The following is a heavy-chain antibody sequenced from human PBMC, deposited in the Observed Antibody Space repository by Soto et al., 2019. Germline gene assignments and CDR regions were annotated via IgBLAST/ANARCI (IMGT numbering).Heavy chain of an antibody. J-gene: IGHJ5*02. D-gene: IGHD2-21*01. CDR2: IYWDNDR. V-gene: IGHV2-5*02. CDR1: GFSLSSSGVG. CDR3: AHRFPYSSYSDVRCFHT. Sequence: QITLKESGPTLVEPTQTLTLTCSFSGFSLSSSGVGVGWLRQAPGKALECLGIIYWDNDRRYNPSLKKRLTLTKDTSNNQVILTLPSLEPVDTAAYYCAHRFPYSSYSDVRCFHTWVQGPLLTVS.